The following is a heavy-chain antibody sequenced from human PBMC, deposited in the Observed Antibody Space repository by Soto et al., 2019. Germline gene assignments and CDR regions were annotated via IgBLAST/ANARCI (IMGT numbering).Heavy chain of an antibody. V-gene: IGHV3-11*06. J-gene: IGHJ3*02. D-gene: IGHD3-22*01. CDR2: ISSSSSYT. Sequence: PGGSLRLSCAASGFTFSDYYMSLIRQAPGKGLECVSYISSSSSYTNYADSVKGRFTISRDNAKNSLYLQMNSLRAEDTAVYYCARAPDSSGAPDAFDIWGQGTMVTVSS. CDR3: ARAPDSSGAPDAFDI. CDR1: GFTFSDYY.